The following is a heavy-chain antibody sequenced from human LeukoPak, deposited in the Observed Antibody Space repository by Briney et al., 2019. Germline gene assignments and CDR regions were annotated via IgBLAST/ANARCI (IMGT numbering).Heavy chain of an antibody. CDR1: GYTFTSYG. D-gene: IGHD3-22*01. Sequence: ASVKVSCKASGYTFTSYGISWVRQAPGQGLEWMGWISPYNGDTDYAQKLQGRVTMTTDTSTSIAYVDLGSLRSDDTAVYYCARKLYDSSRYGQTNYFDYWGQGTLVTVSS. CDR3: ARKLYDSSRYGQTNYFDY. J-gene: IGHJ4*02. CDR2: ISPYNGDT. V-gene: IGHV1-18*01.